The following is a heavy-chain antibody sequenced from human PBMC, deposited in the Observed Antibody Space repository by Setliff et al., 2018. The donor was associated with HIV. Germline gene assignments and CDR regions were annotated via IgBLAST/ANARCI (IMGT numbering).Heavy chain of an antibody. CDR1: GGAFSGYY. J-gene: IGHJ4*02. V-gene: IGHV4-34*01. CDR3: TRAQIAAPRPFDY. D-gene: IGHD2-21*01. CDR2: VNHKGVA. Sequence: SETLSLTCAVYGGAFSGYYWTWIRQSPGRGLEWIGEVNHKGVANYSPSLMRRATISEDTSKNQFSLRLSSVTAADTALYFCTRAQIAAPRPFDYWGQGTLVTVSS.